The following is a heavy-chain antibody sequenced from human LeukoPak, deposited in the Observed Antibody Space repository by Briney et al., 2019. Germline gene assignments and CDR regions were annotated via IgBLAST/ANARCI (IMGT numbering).Heavy chain of an antibody. V-gene: IGHV4-30-2*01. CDR2: IYHSGST. J-gene: IGHJ4*02. Sequence: SETPSLTCAVSGGSISSGGYSWSWIRQPPGKGLEWIGYIYHSGSTYYNPSLKSRVTISVDRSKNQFSLKLSSVTAADTAVYYCARGDYNYWGQGTLVTVSS. CDR3: ARGDYNY. D-gene: IGHD5-12*01. CDR1: GGSISSGGYS.